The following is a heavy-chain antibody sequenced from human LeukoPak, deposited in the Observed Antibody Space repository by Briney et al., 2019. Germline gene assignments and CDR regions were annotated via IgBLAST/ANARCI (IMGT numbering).Heavy chain of an antibody. V-gene: IGHV3-73*01. CDR2: IRSKANSYAT. J-gene: IGHJ6*03. CDR3: TSPLDYGDSRGYYYYMDV. CDR1: GFTFSGSA. D-gene: IGHD4-17*01. Sequence: PGGFLRLSCAASGFTFSGSAMHWVRQASGKGLEWVGRIRSKANSYATAYAASVKGRFTISRDDSKNTAYLQMNSLKTEDTAVYYCTSPLDYGDSRGYYYYMDVWGKGTTVTVSS.